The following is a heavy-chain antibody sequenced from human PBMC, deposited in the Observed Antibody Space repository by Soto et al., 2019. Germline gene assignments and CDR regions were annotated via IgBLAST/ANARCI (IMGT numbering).Heavy chain of an antibody. CDR1: GGSINSYC. CDR2: IFDSGNA. J-gene: IGHJ4*02. D-gene: IGHD4-4*01. CDR3: ARHRRTTVAKFYFDN. Sequence: QVQLQESGPGLVKPSETLSLTCTVSGGSINSYCWSWLRQPPGKGLEWIAYIFDSGNANYNHSLKSRVTISVDTSKNQFSLKLTSVTAAYTAVYYCARHRRTTVAKFYFDNWGQGALVTVSS. V-gene: IGHV4-59*08.